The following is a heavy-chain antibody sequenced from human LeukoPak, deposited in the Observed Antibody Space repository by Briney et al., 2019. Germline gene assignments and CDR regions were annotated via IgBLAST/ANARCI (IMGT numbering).Heavy chain of an antibody. CDR2: IYHSGST. CDR3: ARDLGYCSSTSCRDDGDS. Sequence: SGTLSLTCAVSGGSIRSSNWLSWVRQPPGKGLEWIGEIYHSGSTNYNPSLKSRVTISVDKSKNQFSLKLSSVTAADTAVYYCARDLGYCSSTSCRDDGDSWGQGTLVTVSS. J-gene: IGHJ4*02. V-gene: IGHV4-4*02. D-gene: IGHD2-2*01. CDR1: GGSIRSSNW.